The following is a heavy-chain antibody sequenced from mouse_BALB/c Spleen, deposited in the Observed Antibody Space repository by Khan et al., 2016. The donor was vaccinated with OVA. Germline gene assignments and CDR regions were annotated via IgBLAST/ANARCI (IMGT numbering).Heavy chain of an antibody. J-gene: IGHJ2*01. V-gene: IGHV3-2*02. Sequence: VQLQQSGPGLVKPSQSLSLTCTVTGYSITSDYAWNWIRQFPGNKLEWMGYISYSGSTSYNPSLKSRISITRDTSKNQFFLQLNSVTTEDTATYYCGRWGNSYFDYGGQGTTLTVSS. CDR2: ISYSGST. CDR3: GRWGNSYFDY. CDR1: GYSITSDYA.